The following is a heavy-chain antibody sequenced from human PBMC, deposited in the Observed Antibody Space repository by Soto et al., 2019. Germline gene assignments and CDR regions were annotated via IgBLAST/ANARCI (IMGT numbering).Heavy chain of an antibody. J-gene: IGHJ5*02. CDR3: AHTWVVVAANRCAP. Sequence: QITLKESGPTLVKPTQTLTLTCTFSGFSLSTSGVGVGWIRQPPGQALAWLALTSWDDDKRSSPSLKSRITITKDTTKSQGVPTMDNMDPVDTATYDGAHTWVVVAANRCAPWGQGTLVTVSS. CDR2: TSWDDDK. D-gene: IGHD2-15*01. V-gene: IGHV2-5*02. CDR1: GFSLSTSGVG.